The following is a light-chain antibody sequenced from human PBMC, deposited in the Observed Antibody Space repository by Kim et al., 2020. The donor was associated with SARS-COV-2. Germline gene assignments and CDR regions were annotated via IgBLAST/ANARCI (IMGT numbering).Light chain of an antibody. V-gene: IGKV3-15*01. J-gene: IGKJ2*01. Sequence: VSPGKRDTLPCMASQSVSRNSARYQQKPGQAPRLLLSGASTWATGIPARFSGSGSGTEFTLTISSLQSEEFAVYYCQQYNNWPYTFGQGTKLEI. CDR3: QQYNNWPYT. CDR1: QSVSRN. CDR2: GAS.